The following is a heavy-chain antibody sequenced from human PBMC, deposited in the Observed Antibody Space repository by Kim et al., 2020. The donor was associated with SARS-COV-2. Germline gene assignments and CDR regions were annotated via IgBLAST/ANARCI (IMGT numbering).Heavy chain of an antibody. D-gene: IGHD2-8*01. Sequence: GGSLRLSCAASGFTFSDYYMSWIRQAPGKGLEWVSYISSSSSYTNYADSVKGRFTISRDNAKNSLYLQMNSLRAEDTAVYYCARESWAQKDIVLMVYERGIDYWGQGTLVTVSS. V-gene: IGHV3-11*05. CDR1: GFTFSDYY. J-gene: IGHJ4*02. CDR2: ISSSSSYT. CDR3: ARESWAQKDIVLMVYERGIDY.